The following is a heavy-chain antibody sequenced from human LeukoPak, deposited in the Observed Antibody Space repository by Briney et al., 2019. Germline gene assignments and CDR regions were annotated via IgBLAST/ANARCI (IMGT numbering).Heavy chain of an antibody. D-gene: IGHD1-26*01. CDR2: IGHDGTYK. Sequence: PGGSLRLSCAASGFTFDNYWMTWVRQAPGKGLEWVAVIGHDGTYKDYRDSVKGRFAISRDNSKNTLYLQMNSLRAEDTAFYYCVRDLRVGRYFDYWGQGTLVTVSS. V-gene: IGHV3-33*08. CDR1: GFTFDNYW. J-gene: IGHJ4*02. CDR3: VRDLRVGRYFDY.